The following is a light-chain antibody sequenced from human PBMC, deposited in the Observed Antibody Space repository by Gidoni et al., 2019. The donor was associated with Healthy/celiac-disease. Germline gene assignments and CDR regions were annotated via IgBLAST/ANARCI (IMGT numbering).Light chain of an antibody. Sequence: DIQLTQSPSFLSASVGDRVTITCRASQGISSYLAWYQQNPGKAPKLLIYAASTLQSGVPSRFSGSGAGTEFTLTISSLQPEDFATYYCQQLNSYPFTFXPXTKVDIK. V-gene: IGKV1-9*01. J-gene: IGKJ3*01. CDR3: QQLNSYPFT. CDR1: QGISSY. CDR2: AAS.